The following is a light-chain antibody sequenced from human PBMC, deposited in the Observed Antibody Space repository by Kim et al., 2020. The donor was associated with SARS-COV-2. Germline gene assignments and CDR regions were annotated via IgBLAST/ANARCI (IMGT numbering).Light chain of an antibody. V-gene: IGKV3-20*01. CDR2: ATS. CDR1: QSVSTNY. J-gene: IGKJ1*01. Sequence: EIVLTQSPGTLSLSPGGRATLSCRASQSVSTNYLAWYQQKPGQAPRLLIYATSRRATGIPDRFSGSGSGTDFTLTIGRVEPEDFAVYYCQQYGETFGQGTKVDIK. CDR3: QQYGET.